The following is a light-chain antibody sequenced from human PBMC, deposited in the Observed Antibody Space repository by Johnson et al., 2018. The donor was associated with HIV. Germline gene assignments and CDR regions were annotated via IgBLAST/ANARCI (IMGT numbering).Light chain of an antibody. J-gene: IGLJ1*01. Sequence: QSVLTQPPSVSAAPGQKVTISCSGSSSNIGNNYVSWYQKLPGTAPKLLIYENKKRPSGIHDRFSGTKSGTSPTLGITGLQTGDESDHYCGTWDKLLSGCYFFGSGTKVTVL. CDR1: SSNIGNNY. CDR3: GTWDKLLSGCYF. V-gene: IGLV1-51*01. CDR2: ENK.